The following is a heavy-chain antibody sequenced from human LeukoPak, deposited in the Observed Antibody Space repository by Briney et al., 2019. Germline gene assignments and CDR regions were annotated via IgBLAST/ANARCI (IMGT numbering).Heavy chain of an antibody. Sequence: GGSLRLSCAASGFSFSDHYMDLVRLAPGKGLEWVGRIKNKANSYGTDYAASVKGRFTLSRDDSKDSLYLQMNSLRSEDTALYYCTRVRLGAATRYFDYWGQGTLVTVSS. J-gene: IGHJ4*02. V-gene: IGHV3-72*01. CDR1: GFSFSDHY. CDR3: TRVRLGAATRYFDY. D-gene: IGHD1-26*01. CDR2: IKNKANSYGT.